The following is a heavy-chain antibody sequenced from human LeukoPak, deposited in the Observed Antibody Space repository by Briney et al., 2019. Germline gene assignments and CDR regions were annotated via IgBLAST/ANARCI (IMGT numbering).Heavy chain of an antibody. J-gene: IGHJ4*02. CDR1: GFTFSSYW. D-gene: IGHD5-24*01. Sequence: GGSLRLSCAASGFTFSSYWMHWVRQVPGKGLVWISRIKSDGSGTSYADSVQGRFTISRDNAKNTLCLQMSSLRAEDTAVYYCARKGDGYNSIDYWGQGTLVTVS. CDR2: IKSDGSGT. CDR3: ARKGDGYNSIDY. V-gene: IGHV3-74*01.